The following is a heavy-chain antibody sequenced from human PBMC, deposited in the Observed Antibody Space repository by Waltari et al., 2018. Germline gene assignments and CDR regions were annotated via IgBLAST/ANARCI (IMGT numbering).Heavy chain of an antibody. CDR2: IIPIFGTA. J-gene: IGHJ6*02. Sequence: QVQLVQSGAEVKKPGSSVKVSCKASGGTFRSYAISWVRQAPGPGLEWMGGIIPIFGTANYAQKFQGRVTMTADESTSTAYMELSSLRSEDTAVYYCARRDCSGGSCYDDPYYYGMDVWGQGTTVTVSS. CDR1: GGTFRSYA. CDR3: ARRDCSGGSCYDDPYYYGMDV. D-gene: IGHD2-15*01. V-gene: IGHV1-69*13.